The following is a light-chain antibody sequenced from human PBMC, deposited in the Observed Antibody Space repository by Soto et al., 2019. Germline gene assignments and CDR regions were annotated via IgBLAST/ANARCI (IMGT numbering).Light chain of an antibody. J-gene: IGKJ1*01. CDR1: QSVSGTY. Sequence: EIVLTQSPGTLSLSPGERATLSCRARQSVSGTYLAWYQQKPGQSPRLLIYGASKRATGVHDRFRGSGSGTDFTLTISRLEPEDLSVYYCQQYGNSPETFGQGTKVQIK. V-gene: IGKV3-20*01. CDR2: GAS. CDR3: QQYGNSPET.